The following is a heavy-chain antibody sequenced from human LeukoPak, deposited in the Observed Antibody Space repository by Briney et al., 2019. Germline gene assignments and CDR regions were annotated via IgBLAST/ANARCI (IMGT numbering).Heavy chain of an antibody. CDR2: ISSSSTTI. CDR1: GFTFSSYS. J-gene: IGHJ4*02. D-gene: IGHD7-27*01. CDR3: ARDGISWGYRNFDY. Sequence: GGSLRLSCAASGFTFSSYSMNWVRQAPGKGLEWVSYISSSSTTIYYADSVKGRFTISRDNAKNSLYLQMNSLRAEDTAVYYCARDGISWGYRNFDYWGQGTLVTVSS. V-gene: IGHV3-48*01.